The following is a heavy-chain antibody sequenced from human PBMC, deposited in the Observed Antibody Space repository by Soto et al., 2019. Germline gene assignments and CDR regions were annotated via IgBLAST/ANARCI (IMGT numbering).Heavy chain of an antibody. CDR1: EDSFITDW. J-gene: IGHJ4*02. CDR3: ARYYHYVSGLDY. D-gene: IGHD3-16*01. CDR2: IYPGDSAT. Sequence: PGQSLRIPCRGAEDSFITDWSGWVRQMHGKGLEWMGIIYPGDSATRYSPSFQGQVTISADNSISTAYLQWSSLKASDTAMYYCARYYHYVSGLDYWGRRTLVTLSS. V-gene: IGHV5-51*01.